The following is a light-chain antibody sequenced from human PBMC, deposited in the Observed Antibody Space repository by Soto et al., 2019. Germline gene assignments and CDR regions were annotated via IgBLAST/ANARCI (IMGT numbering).Light chain of an antibody. CDR2: EVS. J-gene: IGLJ2*01. V-gene: IGLV2-14*01. CDR1: SSDVGRYNY. Sequence: QSALTQPASVSGSPGQSITISCTGTSSDVGRYNYVSWFQQHPGKAPKLMIFEVSTRPTGVSNRCSGSKSGNTASLTISGLQMEDEADYYCCSYTSSTSAVFGGGTKLTVL. CDR3: CSYTSSTSAV.